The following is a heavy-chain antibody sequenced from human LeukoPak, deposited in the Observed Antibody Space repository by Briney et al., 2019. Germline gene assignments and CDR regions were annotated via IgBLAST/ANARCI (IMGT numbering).Heavy chain of an antibody. CDR3: TTDPAYSGSY. D-gene: IGHD1-26*01. Sequence: GGSLRLSCEGSGFSFSSCRMTWVRRLPGKGPEWVANIRQDESERYFADSVKGRFTISRDNAKNSLYLQMNSLRAEDTAVYYCTTDPAYSGSYWGQGTLVTVSS. J-gene: IGHJ4*02. CDR2: IRQDESER. V-gene: IGHV3-7*03. CDR1: GFSFSSCR.